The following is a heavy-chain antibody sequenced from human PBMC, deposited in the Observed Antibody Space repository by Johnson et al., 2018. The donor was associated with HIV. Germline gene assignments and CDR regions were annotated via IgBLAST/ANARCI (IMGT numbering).Heavy chain of an antibody. CDR3: TGGRDLRAFDI. J-gene: IGHJ3*02. D-gene: IGHD2-21*02. CDR2: IRSKAYGETT. CDR1: GFIFGDYA. Sequence: VQLVESGGGLVQPGWSLRLSCTTSGFIFGDYAMTWFRQAPTKGLEWVSFIRSKAYGETTEYAASVKGRFTISRDDSKSIAFLQMDSLKTEDTAMYYCTGGRDLRAFDIWGQGTMVTVSS. V-gene: IGHV3-49*03.